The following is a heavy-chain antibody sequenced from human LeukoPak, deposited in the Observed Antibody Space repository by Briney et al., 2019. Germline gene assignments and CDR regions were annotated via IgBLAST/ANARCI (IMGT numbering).Heavy chain of an antibody. CDR2: VYYNGAT. CDR3: ARHGPGVGTQSEYFQH. J-gene: IGHJ1*01. Sequence: SETLSLTCTVSGGSTSSSTFYWGWTRQPPGKALAWIGSVYYNGATYYSPETGFSISLDTSKNQFSLKQTSVSAADTAVYYCARHGPGVGTQSEYFQHWGQGTLVTVSS. D-gene: IGHD2-21*02. CDR1: GGSTSSSTFY. V-gene: IGHV4-39*01.